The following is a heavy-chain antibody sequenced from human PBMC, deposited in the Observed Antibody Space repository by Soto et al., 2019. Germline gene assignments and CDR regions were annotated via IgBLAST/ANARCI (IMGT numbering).Heavy chain of an antibody. V-gene: IGHV4-59*01. J-gene: IGHJ4*02. Sequence: AENRSLTCPVSRCSISSYSWSWLRQPPGKGLKWIGYIYYSGSTNYNPSLKSRVTISVDTSKNQFSLKLSSVTAADTAVYYCARGGVDVVAAAGTGFDYWGQGNLVTVSS. D-gene: IGHD6-13*01. CDR2: IYYSGST. CDR3: ARGGVDVVAAAGTGFDY. CDR1: RCSISSYS.